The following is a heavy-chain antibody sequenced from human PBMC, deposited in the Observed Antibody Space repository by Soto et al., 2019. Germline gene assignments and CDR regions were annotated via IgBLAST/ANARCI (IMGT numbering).Heavy chain of an antibody. CDR1: GYTFTGYY. D-gene: IGHD6-13*01. CDR3: ARAGGSSWYLDY. V-gene: IGHV1-2*02. Sequence: QVQLVQSGAEVKKPGASVKVSCKASGYTFTGYYMHWVRQAPGKGLEWMGWINPNSVGTNYEQKFQGRVTMTRDTSISTAYMELRRLRSDDTAVYYCARAGGSSWYLDYWGKGTLVTVSS. J-gene: IGHJ4*02. CDR2: INPNSVGT.